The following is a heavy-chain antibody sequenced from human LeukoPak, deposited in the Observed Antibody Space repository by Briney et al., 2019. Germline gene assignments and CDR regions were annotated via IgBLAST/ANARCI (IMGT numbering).Heavy chain of an antibody. CDR1: GFTFSSYG. CDR3: AKRRVVAATPLDY. J-gene: IGHJ4*02. D-gene: IGHD2-15*01. CDR2: ISGSGGST. Sequence: GGSLRLSCAASGFTFSSYGMSWVRQAPGKGLEWVSAISGSGGSTYYADSVKGRFTISRDNSKNTLFLQMNSLRAEDTAVYYCAKRRVVAATPLDYWGQGTLVTVSS. V-gene: IGHV3-23*01.